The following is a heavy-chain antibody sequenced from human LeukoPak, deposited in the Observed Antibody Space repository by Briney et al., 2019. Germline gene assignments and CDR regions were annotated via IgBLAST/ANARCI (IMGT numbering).Heavy chain of an antibody. J-gene: IGHJ4*02. CDR3: ARAYDFWRGYRSDY. V-gene: IGHV3-20*04. CDR1: GFAFDASG. D-gene: IGHD3-3*01. Sequence: GGLRRLSCAASGFAFDASGMSWVRQGPGKGLDWVSGINWNGGSTGYADSVKGRFTISRDNHKTCLYLQMNSLRAEDTALYYCARAYDFWRGYRSDYWGQGTMVTVSS. CDR2: INWNGGST.